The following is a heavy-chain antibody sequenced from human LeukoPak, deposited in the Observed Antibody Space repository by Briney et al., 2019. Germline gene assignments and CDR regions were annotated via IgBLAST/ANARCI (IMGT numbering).Heavy chain of an antibody. V-gene: IGHV1-69*01. Sequence: ASVKVSCKASGGTFSSYAISWVRQAPGQGLEWMGGIIPIFGTANYAQKFQGRVTITADESTSTAYMELSSLRSEDTAVYYCARDRAEYSSSSPIFDYWGQGTLVTVSS. CDR3: ARDRAEYSSSSPIFDY. CDR1: GGTFSSYA. J-gene: IGHJ4*02. D-gene: IGHD6-6*01. CDR2: IIPIFGTA.